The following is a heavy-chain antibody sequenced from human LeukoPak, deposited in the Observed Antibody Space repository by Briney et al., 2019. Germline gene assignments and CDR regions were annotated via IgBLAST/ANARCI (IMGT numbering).Heavy chain of an antibody. V-gene: IGHV3-23*01. CDR3: AKDLVVVVVAANDAFXX. CDR2: ISGSGGST. J-gene: IGHJ3*01. Sequence: GGSLRLSCAASGFTFSSYAMSWVRQAPGKGLEWVSAISGSGGSTYYADSVKGRFTISRDNSKNTLYLQMNSLRAEDTAVYYCAKDLVVVVVAANDAFXXWGXXXMVT. D-gene: IGHD2-15*01. CDR1: GFTFSSYA.